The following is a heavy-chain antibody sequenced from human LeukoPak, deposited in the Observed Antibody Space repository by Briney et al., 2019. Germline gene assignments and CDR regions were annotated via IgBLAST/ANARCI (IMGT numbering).Heavy chain of an antibody. CDR2: IYFSGST. J-gene: IGHJ4*02. CDR3: ASLSPQYYFDY. CDR1: GGSISSYY. Sequence: EPSETLSLTCTVSGGSISSYYWGWIRQPPGKGLEWIGSIYFSGSTYYNPSLKSRVTISVDTSKNHFSLNLRSVTAADTAVYYCASLSPQYYFDYWGQGTLVTVSS. V-gene: IGHV4-39*07.